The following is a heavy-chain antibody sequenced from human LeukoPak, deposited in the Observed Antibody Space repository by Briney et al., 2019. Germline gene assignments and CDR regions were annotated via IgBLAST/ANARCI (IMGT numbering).Heavy chain of an antibody. CDR1: GGSISSYS. D-gene: IGHD2/OR15-2a*01. Sequence: PSETLSLTCTVSGGSISSYSWSWIRQPPGKGLEWIAYISDTGSTNYNPSLKSRVTISLDTSKYQFSLKLSSVTAADTAVEYCAGHHPRNTVDFWGQGTLVTVSS. CDR3: AGHHPRNTVDF. V-gene: IGHV4-59*08. J-gene: IGHJ4*02. CDR2: ISDTGST.